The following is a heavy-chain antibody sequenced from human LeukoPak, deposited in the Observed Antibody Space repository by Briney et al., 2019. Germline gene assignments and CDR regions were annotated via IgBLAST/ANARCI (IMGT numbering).Heavy chain of an antibody. CDR1: GGTFSSYA. CDR3: AREAESGYSYGHLDY. CDR2: IIPIFGTA. J-gene: IGHJ4*02. D-gene: IGHD5-18*01. V-gene: IGHV1-69*13. Sequence: SVKVSCKASGGTFSSYAISWVRQAPGQGLEWMGGIIPIFGTANYAQKFQGRVTITADESTSTAYMELSSLRSEDTAVYYCAREAESGYSYGHLDYWGQGTLVTVSS.